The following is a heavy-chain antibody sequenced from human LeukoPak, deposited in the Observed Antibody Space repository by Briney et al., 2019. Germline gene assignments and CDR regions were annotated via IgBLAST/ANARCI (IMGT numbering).Heavy chain of an antibody. V-gene: IGHV3-23*01. CDR1: RFTIGTYA. CDR2: ISVSGDST. CDR3: AKFNYYDSSGPGDYYYYYYGMDV. Sequence: PGGSLRLSCAASRFTIGTYAMSWVRQAPGKGLEWVSAISVSGDSTYYADSVKGRFTISGDNSKNTLYLQMNSLRAEDTAVYYCAKFNYYDSSGPGDYYYYYYGMDVWGQGTTVTVSS. J-gene: IGHJ6*02. D-gene: IGHD3-22*01.